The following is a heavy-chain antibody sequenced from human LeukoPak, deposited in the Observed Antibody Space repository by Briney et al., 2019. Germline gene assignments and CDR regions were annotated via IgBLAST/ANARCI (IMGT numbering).Heavy chain of an antibody. J-gene: IGHJ3*02. CDR1: GGSISSSSYY. CDR3: ARVEIYCSGGSCYWTAFDI. V-gene: IGHV4-39*07. Sequence: ASETLSLTCTVSGGSISSSSYYWGWIRQPPGKGLEWIGSIYYSGSTYYNPSLKSRVTISVDTSKNQFSLKLSSVTAADTAVHYCARVEIYCSGGSCYWTAFDIWGQGTMVTVSS. D-gene: IGHD2-15*01. CDR2: IYYSGST.